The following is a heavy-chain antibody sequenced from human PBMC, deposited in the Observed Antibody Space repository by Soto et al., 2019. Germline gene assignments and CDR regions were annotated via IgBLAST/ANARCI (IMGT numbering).Heavy chain of an antibody. D-gene: IGHD1-26*01. CDR2: IYYSGST. V-gene: IGHV4-30-4*01. Sequence: QVQLQESGPGLVKTSQTRSLTCTVAGGTISGGDYYWSWIRQPPGKGLEWIGYIYYSGSTYYNPSLKSRVTISVDTSKNQFSLKLSSVTAADTAVYYCARDRVGTVIDPWGQGTLVTVSS. J-gene: IGHJ5*02. CDR1: GGTISGGDYY. CDR3: ARDRVGTVIDP.